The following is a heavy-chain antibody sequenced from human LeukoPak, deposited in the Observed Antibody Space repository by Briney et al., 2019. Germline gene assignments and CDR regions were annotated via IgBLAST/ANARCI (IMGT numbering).Heavy chain of an antibody. CDR2: IYSGGST. CDR3: AKGSYYYYYMDV. V-gene: IGHV3-53*01. Sequence: GGSLRLSCAASGFTVSSNYMSWVRQAPGKGLEWVSVIYSGGSTYYADSVKGRFTISRDNSKNTLYLQMNSLRAEDTAVYYCAKGSYYYYYMDVWGKGTTVTISS. J-gene: IGHJ6*03. D-gene: IGHD3-10*01. CDR1: GFTVSSNY.